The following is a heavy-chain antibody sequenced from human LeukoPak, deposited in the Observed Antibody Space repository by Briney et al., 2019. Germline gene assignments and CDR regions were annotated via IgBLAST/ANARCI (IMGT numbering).Heavy chain of an antibody. CDR3: ARGPNYVWGSYQYFDY. J-gene: IGHJ4*02. D-gene: IGHD3-16*02. V-gene: IGHV4-30-4*01. CDR1: GGSISRGDYY. CDR2: IYYSGST. Sequence: TSQTLSLTCAVSGGSISRGDYYWSWIRQPPGKDLEWIGFIYYSGSTSYNPSLKSRVTISVDTSENQFSLKLSSVTAADTAVYYCARGPNYVWGSYQYFDYWGQGTLVTVSS.